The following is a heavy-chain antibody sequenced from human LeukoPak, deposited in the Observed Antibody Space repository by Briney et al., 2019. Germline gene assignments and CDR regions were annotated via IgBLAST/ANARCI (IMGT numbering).Heavy chain of an antibody. CDR1: GGSVSNYY. J-gene: IGHJ4*02. D-gene: IGHD7-27*01. V-gene: IGHV4-59*02. CDR2: IYYTET. CDR3: ATRKLGNDY. Sequence: SETLSLTCTVSGGSVSNYYWSWIRQSPGKGLEWIGYIYYTETSYNPSLKSRVTISADTSKNQFSLKLYSVTAADTAVYYCATRKLGNDYWGQGTLVTVHS.